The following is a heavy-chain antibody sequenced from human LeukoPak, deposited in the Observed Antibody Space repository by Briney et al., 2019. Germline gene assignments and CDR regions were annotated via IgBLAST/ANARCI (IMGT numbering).Heavy chain of an antibody. CDR3: AGTITMIVVDVVFDY. Sequence: GGSLRLSCAASGFTFSSYSMNWDRQAPGKGLEWVSSISSSSSYIYYADSVKGRFTISRDNAKNSLYLQMNSLRAEDTAVYYCAGTITMIVVDVVFDYWGQGTLVTVSS. V-gene: IGHV3-21*01. J-gene: IGHJ4*02. D-gene: IGHD3-22*01. CDR1: GFTFSSYS. CDR2: ISSSSSYI.